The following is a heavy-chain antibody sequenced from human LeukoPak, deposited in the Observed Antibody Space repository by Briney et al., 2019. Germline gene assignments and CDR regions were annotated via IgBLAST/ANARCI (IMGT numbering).Heavy chain of an antibody. CDR3: ARRLEY. CDR2: ISGSSGTI. Sequence: GGSLRLSCAASGLTFSSYSMNWVRQAPGKGLEWLSYISGSSGTIYYADSVKGRFTISRDDAKNSLYLQMNSLRDEDTAVYYCARRLEYWGQGTLVTVSS. CDR1: GLTFSSYS. J-gene: IGHJ4*02. D-gene: IGHD1-1*01. V-gene: IGHV3-48*02.